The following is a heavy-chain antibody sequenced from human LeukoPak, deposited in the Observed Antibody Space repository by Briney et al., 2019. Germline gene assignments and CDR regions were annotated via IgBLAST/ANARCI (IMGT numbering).Heavy chain of an antibody. J-gene: IGHJ4*02. CDR1: GYTFTGYY. CDR2: MNPNSGST. V-gene: IGHV1-8*03. D-gene: IGHD6-13*01. Sequence: ASVKVSCKASGYTFTGYYMHWVRQAPGQGLEWMGWMNPNSGSTGYAQKFQGRVTITRNTSISTAYMELSSLRSEDTAVYYCARGPYSLNDYWGQGTLVTVSS. CDR3: ARGPYSLNDY.